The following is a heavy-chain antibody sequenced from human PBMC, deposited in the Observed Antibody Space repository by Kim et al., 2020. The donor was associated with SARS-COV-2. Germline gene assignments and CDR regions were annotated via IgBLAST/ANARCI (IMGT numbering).Heavy chain of an antibody. CDR1: GFTFNNYD. V-gene: IGHV3-48*01. CDR3: ARGPYCFYF. Sequence: GGSLRLSCAASGFTFNNYDMNWVRQAPGKGLEWVSYVSSSSSTIYYADSVKGRFTISRDSAKNSLSLQMNSLRADDTAIYYCARGPYCFYFWGQGGLVT. CDR2: VSSSSSTI. J-gene: IGHJ4*02.